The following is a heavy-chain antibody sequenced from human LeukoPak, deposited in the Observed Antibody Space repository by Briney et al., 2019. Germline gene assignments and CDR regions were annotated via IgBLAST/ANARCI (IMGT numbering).Heavy chain of an antibody. J-gene: IGHJ2*01. V-gene: IGHV4-30-2*01. CDR1: GGSISSGGYS. CDR2: IYHSGST. Sequence: TLSLTCAVSGGSISSGGYSWSWIRQPPGKGLEWIGYIYHSGSTYYNPSLKSRVTISVDRSKNQFSLKLSSVTAADTAVYYCARDSLLRRPSWYFDLWGRGTLVTVSS. CDR3: ARDSLLRRPSWYFDL. D-gene: IGHD1-14*01.